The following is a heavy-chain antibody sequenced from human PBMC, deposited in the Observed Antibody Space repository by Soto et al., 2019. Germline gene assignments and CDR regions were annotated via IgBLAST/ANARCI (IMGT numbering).Heavy chain of an antibody. D-gene: IGHD1-26*01. CDR1: GYTFTSYG. V-gene: IGHV1-18*01. CDR2: ISAYNGNT. J-gene: IGHJ3*02. Sequence: QVQLVQSGAEVKQPGASVKVSCTASGYTFTSYGISWVRQAPGQGLEWMGWISAYNGNTNYAQKLQGRVNMTTDTSTSTGYMELRSLRSDDTAVYYCARDSGSWDEFDIWGQGTIVSVSS. CDR3: ARDSGSWDEFDI.